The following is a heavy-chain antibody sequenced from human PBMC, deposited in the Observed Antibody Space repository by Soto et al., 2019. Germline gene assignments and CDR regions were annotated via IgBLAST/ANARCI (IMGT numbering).Heavy chain of an antibody. CDR2: LYYGGST. J-gene: IGHJ3*01. CDR1: GGSIKSYY. CDR3: AKHRHTRGAFDV. D-gene: IGHD6-6*01. V-gene: IGHV4-59*08. Sequence: QVQLQESGPGLVKPSETLSLTCSVSGGSIKSYYWSWIRQPPGKGLEWIGYLYYGGSTNYKPSLKSRVTISVDTSKNQFSLKRNSVTAADTAVYYCAKHRHTRGAFDVWGQGTMVTVSS.